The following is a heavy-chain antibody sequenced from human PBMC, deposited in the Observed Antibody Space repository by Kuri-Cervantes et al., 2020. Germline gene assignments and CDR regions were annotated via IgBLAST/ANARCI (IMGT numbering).Heavy chain of an antibody. Sequence: SETLSLTCAVSGGSISSSNWWSWVRQPPGKGLEWIGEIYHSGSTNYNPSLKSRVTISVDKSKNQFSLKLSSVTAADTAVYYCARGGYYDSSGYFVNPRPSDFDYWGQGTLVTVSS. D-gene: IGHD3-22*01. CDR1: GGSISSSNW. CDR3: ARGGYYDSSGYFVNPRPSDFDY. CDR2: IYHSGST. J-gene: IGHJ4*02. V-gene: IGHV4-4*02.